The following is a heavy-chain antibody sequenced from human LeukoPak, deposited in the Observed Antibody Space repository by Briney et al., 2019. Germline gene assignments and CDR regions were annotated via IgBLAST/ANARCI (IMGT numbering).Heavy chain of an antibody. Sequence: PGGSLRLSCAASGFTVSSNYMNWVRPAPGKGLEWVSVIYSGGYTYYADSVKGRFTISRDNSKNTLYLQMSSLRADDTAVYYCARDAYGSWDFDSWGQGTLVTVSS. CDR1: GFTVSSNY. V-gene: IGHV3-66*01. D-gene: IGHD4-17*01. J-gene: IGHJ4*02. CDR3: ARDAYGSWDFDS. CDR2: IYSGGYT.